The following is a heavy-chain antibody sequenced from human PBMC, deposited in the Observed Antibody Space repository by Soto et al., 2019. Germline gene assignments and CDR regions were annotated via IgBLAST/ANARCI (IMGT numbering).Heavy chain of an antibody. CDR3: AGKACGYGMDV. D-gene: IGHD2-21*01. CDR2: INHSGST. Sequence: QVQLQQWGAGLLRPSETLSLTCAGYGGSFSNFYWSWIRQPPGQGLEWLGEINHSGSTNYNPSLKRRGTLSRDTSKEKFSLKLRSVTGAETAVVYCAGKACGYGMDVWGHGTTVTVS. V-gene: IGHV4-34*02. CDR1: GGSFSNFY. J-gene: IGHJ6*02.